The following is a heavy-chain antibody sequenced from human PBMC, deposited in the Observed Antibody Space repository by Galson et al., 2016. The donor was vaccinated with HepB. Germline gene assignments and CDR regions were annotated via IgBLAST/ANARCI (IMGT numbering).Heavy chain of an antibody. D-gene: IGHD3-22*01. CDR2: INWNGGRT. J-gene: IGHJ4*02. CDR1: GFTFDDYG. V-gene: IGHV3-20*04. CDR3: ARSPDYFDIGGYSLPFDY. Sequence: SLRLSCAASGFTFDDYGMTWVRQAPGKGLEWVSGINWNGGRTGYEDSVKGRFTISRDNSKNTLYLQMNSLRAGDTALYYCARSPDYFDIGGYSLPFDYWGQGTLVTVSS.